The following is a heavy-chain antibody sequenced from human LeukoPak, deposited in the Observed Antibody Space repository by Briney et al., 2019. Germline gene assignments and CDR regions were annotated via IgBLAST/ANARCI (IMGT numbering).Heavy chain of an antibody. CDR2: ISWNSGSI. V-gene: IGHV3-9*01. CDR1: GFTFDDYA. CDR3: AKDTYGMDA. J-gene: IGHJ6*02. Sequence: GRSLRLSCAASGFTFDDYAMHWVRQAPGKGLEWVSGISWNSGSIGYADSVKGRFTISRDNAKNSLYLQMNSLRAEDTALYYCAKDTYGMDAWGQGTTVTVSS.